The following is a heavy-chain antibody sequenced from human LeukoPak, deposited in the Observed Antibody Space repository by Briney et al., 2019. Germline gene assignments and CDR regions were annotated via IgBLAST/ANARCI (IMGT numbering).Heavy chain of an antibody. V-gene: IGHV3-7*01. CDR3: ARDAEPYYYDSSGYYGY. CDR2: IKQDGSEK. J-gene: IGHJ4*02. Sequence: PGGSLRLSCAASGFTFSSYWMSWVRQAPGKGLEWVANIKQDGSEKYYVDSVKGRFTISRDNAKNSLYLQMNSLRAEDTAVYYCARDAEPYYYDSSGYYGYWGQGTLVTVS. CDR1: GFTFSSYW. D-gene: IGHD3-22*01.